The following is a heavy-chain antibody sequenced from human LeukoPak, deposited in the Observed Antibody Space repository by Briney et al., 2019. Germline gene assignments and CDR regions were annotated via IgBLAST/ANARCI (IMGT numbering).Heavy chain of an antibody. CDR1: GYTFTSYG. CDR2: ISAYNGNT. Sequence: ASVKVSCKASGYTFTSYGISWVRQAPGQGLEWMGWISAYNGNTNYAQKLQGRVTMTTDTSTSTAYMELRSLRSDDTAVYYCAREEIYSGSYYGLYYFDYWGQGTLVAVSS. D-gene: IGHD1-26*01. CDR3: AREEIYSGSYYGLYYFDY. V-gene: IGHV1-18*01. J-gene: IGHJ4*02.